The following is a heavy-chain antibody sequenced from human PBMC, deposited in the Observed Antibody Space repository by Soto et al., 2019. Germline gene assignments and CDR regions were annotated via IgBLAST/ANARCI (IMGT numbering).Heavy chain of an antibody. CDR1: GYSISSGYY. D-gene: IGHD6-6*01. CDR3: ARAEYSSSSFFDC. Sequence: PSETLSLTCAVSGYSISSGYYWGWIRQPPGKGLEWIGSIYHSGSTYYNPSLKSRVTISVDTSKNQFSLKLSSVTAADTAVYYCARAEYSSSSFFDCWGQGTLVTVS. J-gene: IGHJ4*02. CDR2: IYHSGST. V-gene: IGHV4-38-2*01.